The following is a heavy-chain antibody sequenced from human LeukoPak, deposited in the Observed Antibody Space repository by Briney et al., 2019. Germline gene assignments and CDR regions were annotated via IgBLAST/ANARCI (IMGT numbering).Heavy chain of an antibody. CDR1: GFTFSSYA. J-gene: IGHJ4*02. CDR3: VKEGEVVITHRFDS. V-gene: IGHV3-23*01. Sequence: GRSLRLSCAASGFTFSSYAMTWVRQAPGKGLEWVSGISGSSSSSYYADSVKGRFTISRDYSNNTVYLQMNSLRAEDTAVYYCVKEGEVVITHRFDSWGQGTLVTASS. CDR2: ISGSSSSS. D-gene: IGHD3-22*01.